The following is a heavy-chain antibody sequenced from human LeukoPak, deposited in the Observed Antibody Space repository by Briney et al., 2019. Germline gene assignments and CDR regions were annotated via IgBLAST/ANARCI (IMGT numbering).Heavy chain of an antibody. CDR3: ARRNYDFWSGYYLDDY. J-gene: IGHJ4*02. Sequence: SETLSLTCTVSGGAISSYYWSWIRQPPGKGLEWIGYIYYSGSTNYNPSLKSRVTISVDTSKNQFSLKLSSVTAADTAVYYCARRNYDFWSGYYLDDYWGQGTLVTVSS. CDR1: GGAISSYY. V-gene: IGHV4-59*08. D-gene: IGHD3-3*01. CDR2: IYYSGST.